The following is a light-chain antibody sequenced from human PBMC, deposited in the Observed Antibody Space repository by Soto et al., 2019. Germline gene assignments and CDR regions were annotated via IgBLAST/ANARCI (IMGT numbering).Light chain of an antibody. Sequence: EIVMTQSPVTLSVSPGGRATLSCRASQSISDTLAWYQQKPGQAPRXXIHGASTREPGFLATFSGSGSGTEFTRTISSLQTEDFAVSYCQQYNNLTWTFGQGTQVDI. CDR2: GAS. CDR1: QSISDT. V-gene: IGKV3-15*01. J-gene: IGKJ1*01. CDR3: QQYNNLTWT.